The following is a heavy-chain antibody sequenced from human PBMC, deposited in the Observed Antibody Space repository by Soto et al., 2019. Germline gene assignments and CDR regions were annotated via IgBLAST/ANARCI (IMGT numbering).Heavy chain of an antibody. CDR1: GGTFSSYA. D-gene: IGHD3-10*01. J-gene: IGHJ5*02. CDR2: IIPIFGTA. CDR3: ARGRYYYGSGTNA. Sequence: VNVSCKXSGGTFSSYAISWVRQAPGQGLEWMGGIIPIFGTANYAQKFQGRVTITADESTSTAYMELSSLRSEDTAVYYCARGRYYYGSGTNAWGQGTLVTVSS. V-gene: IGHV1-69*01.